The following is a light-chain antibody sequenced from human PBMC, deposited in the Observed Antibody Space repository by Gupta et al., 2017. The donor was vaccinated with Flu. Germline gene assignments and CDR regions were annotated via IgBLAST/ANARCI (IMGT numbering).Light chain of an antibody. V-gene: IGLV3-9*01. Sequence: TCGGNNIGSKNVHWYQQKPGQAPVLVIYRDSNRPSGLPERFSGSNSGNTATLTISRAQAGDEADYYCQVWDSSLYVCGTGTKVTVL. CDR1: NIGSKN. J-gene: IGLJ1*01. CDR3: QVWDSSLYV. CDR2: RDS.